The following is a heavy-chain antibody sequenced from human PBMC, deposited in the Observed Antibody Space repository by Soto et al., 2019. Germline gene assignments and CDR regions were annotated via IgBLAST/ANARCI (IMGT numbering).Heavy chain of an antibody. CDR1: GYTFTGYY. V-gene: IGHV1-2*04. J-gene: IGHJ4*02. CDR2: INPNSGGT. Sequence: ASVKVSCKASGYTFTGYYMHWVREAPGQGLEWMGWINPNSGGTNYAQKFQGWVTMTRDTSISTAYMELSRLRSDDTAVYYCARGRDGYNYIDYWGQGTLVTVSS. CDR3: ARGRDGYNYIDY. D-gene: IGHD5-12*01.